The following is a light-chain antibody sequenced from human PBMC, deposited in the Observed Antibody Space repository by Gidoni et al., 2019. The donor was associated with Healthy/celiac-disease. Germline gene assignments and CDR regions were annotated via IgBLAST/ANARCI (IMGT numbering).Light chain of an antibody. Sequence: IVMTQSPATLSVSPGERATLSCSASQSVSSNLAWYQQKLGQAPRLLIYGASTRATGSPARFSGSGSGTEFTLTISSLQSEDFAVYYCQQYNNWHPITFGQGTRLEIK. CDR1: QSVSSN. V-gene: IGKV3-15*01. J-gene: IGKJ5*01. CDR2: GAS. CDR3: QQYNNWHPIT.